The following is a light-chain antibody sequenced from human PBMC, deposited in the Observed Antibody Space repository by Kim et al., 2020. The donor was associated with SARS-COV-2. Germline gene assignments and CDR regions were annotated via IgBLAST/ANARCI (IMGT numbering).Light chain of an antibody. J-gene: IGKJ2*01. CDR2: DAF. CDR3: QHYDNLPMYT. CDR1: QDISQY. Sequence: AYVGDRVTITCRASQDISQYLNWYQQKPGEAPKLVIYDAFNLETGVTSRFRGSGSGTDFTFTITSLQPEDIATYYCQHYDNLPMYTFGQGTKLEI. V-gene: IGKV1-33*01.